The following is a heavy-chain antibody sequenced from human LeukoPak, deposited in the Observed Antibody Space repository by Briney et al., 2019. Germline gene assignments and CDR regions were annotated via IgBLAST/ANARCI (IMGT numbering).Heavy chain of an antibody. J-gene: IGHJ4*02. CDR3: ARQGGYSSSPDF. Sequence: SETLSLTCTVSGGSTSNYYWNWIRQPPGKGLEWIGYIYYSGSTNYNPSLKSRVTISVDTSKNQFSLKLTSMTAADTAAYFCARQGGYSSSPDFWGQGTLVTVSS. D-gene: IGHD6-13*01. CDR1: GGSTSNYY. CDR2: IYYSGST. V-gene: IGHV4-59*08.